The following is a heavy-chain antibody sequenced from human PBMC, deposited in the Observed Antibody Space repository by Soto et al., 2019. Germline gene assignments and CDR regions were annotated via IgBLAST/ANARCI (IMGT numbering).Heavy chain of an antibody. V-gene: IGHV3-23*01. Sequence: EVQLLESGGDLVQPGESLRLSCAASGFTFNTYAMNWVRQAPGKGLEWISVITGSGDTTYYADSVKGRFTISRDNSKNALDLAMNRLGREDTATYYCAGGFWALAGTRYFDYWGQGTLVTVSS. CDR3: AGGFWALAGTRYFDY. D-gene: IGHD6-19*01. J-gene: IGHJ4*02. CDR2: ITGSGDTT. CDR1: GFTFNTYA.